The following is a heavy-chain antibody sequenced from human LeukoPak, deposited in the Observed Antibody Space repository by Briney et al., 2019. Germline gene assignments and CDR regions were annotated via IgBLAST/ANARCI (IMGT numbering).Heavy chain of an antibody. Sequence: GGSLRLSCAASGFTFSSYAMSWVRQAPGKGLEWVSGSGSGGSTYYADSVKGRFTISRDNSKNTLYLQMNSLRAEDTAVYYCAKDHCGGDCYLFDYWGQGTLVTVSS. CDR3: AKDHCGGDCYLFDY. D-gene: IGHD2-21*02. CDR2: SGSGGST. CDR1: GFTFSSYA. V-gene: IGHV3-23*01. J-gene: IGHJ4*02.